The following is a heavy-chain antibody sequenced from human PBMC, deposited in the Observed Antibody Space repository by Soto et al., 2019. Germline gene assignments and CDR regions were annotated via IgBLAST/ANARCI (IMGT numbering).Heavy chain of an antibody. CDR3: ASFSIAVAGYFDY. V-gene: IGHV4-4*02. J-gene: IGHJ4*02. CDR1: GGSISSSNW. Sequence: SETLSLTCAVSGGSISSSNWWSWVRQPPGKGLEWIREIYHSGSTNYNPSLKSRVTISVDKSKNQFSLKLSSVTAADTAVYYCASFSIAVAGYFDYWGQGTLVTVSS. D-gene: IGHD6-19*01. CDR2: IYHSGST.